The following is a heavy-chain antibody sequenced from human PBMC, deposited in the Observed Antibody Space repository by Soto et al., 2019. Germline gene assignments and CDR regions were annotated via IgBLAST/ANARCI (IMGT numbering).Heavy chain of an antibody. D-gene: IGHD6-19*01. CDR2: IIPIFGTA. CDR3: ARTRGKGPHSSGWSFDY. CDR1: GGTFSSYA. J-gene: IGHJ4*02. V-gene: IGHV1-69*13. Sequence: GASVKVSCKASGGTFSSYAISWVRQAPGQGLEWMGGIIPIFGTANYAQKFQGRVTITADESTSTAYMELSSLRSEDTAVYYCARTRGKGPHSSGWSFDYWGQGTLVTVSS.